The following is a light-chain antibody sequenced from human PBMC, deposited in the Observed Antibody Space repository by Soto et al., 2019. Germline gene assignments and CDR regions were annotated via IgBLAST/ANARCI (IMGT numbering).Light chain of an antibody. CDR3: SSYAGSSNV. CDR2: EVN. CDR1: NSDVGGYNY. J-gene: IGLJ1*01. V-gene: IGLV2-8*01. Sequence: SVLTQPPSPSGAPGQSVAISCTGNNSDVGGYNYVSWYQQHPGKAPKLMIYEVNKRPSGVPDRFSGSKSGNTASLTVSGLQAEDEADYYCSSYAGSSNVFGTGTKVTVL.